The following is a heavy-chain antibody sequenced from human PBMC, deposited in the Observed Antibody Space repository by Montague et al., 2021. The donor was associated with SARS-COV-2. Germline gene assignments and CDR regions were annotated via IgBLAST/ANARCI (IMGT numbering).Heavy chain of an antibody. CDR3: EKAPSGSDWYYFDY. CDR2: VDWSSGFL. J-gene: IGHJ4*02. CDR1: GFTSDDYA. Sequence: SLRLSCAASGFTSDDYAMHWVRQAPGAGLESVAGVDWSSGFLAYADSVRGRFTISRDNAKNSLYLQMNSLSVDDTTLYYCEKAPSGSDWYYFDYWGQGTLVTVSS. D-gene: IGHD3-9*01. V-gene: IGHV3-9*02.